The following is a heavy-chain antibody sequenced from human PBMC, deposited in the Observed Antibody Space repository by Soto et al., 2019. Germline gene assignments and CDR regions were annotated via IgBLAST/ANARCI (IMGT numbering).Heavy chain of an antibody. CDR1: GFSLSTSGVG. J-gene: IGHJ4*02. Sequence: YGPTLVNPTQILTLTCTFSGFSLSTSGVGVGWIRQPPGTALEWLALIYWNDDKRYSPSLKSRLTITKDTSKNKVVLTITNMDPVDTATYYCAHVNGGGDCAQEIYFDYWGQGTLVTVSS. CDR2: IYWNDDK. D-gene: IGHD2-21*02. CDR3: AHVNGGGDCAQEIYFDY. V-gene: IGHV2-5*01.